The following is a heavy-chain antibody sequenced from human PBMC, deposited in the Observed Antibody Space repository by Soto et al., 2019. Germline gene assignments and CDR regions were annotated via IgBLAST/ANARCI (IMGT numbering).Heavy chain of an antibody. J-gene: IGHJ6*02. V-gene: IGHV1-18*01. D-gene: IGHD6-13*01. CDR3: ASDNSSRWYGYYYYGMDV. CDR1: GYTFTSYG. Sequence: ASVKVSCKASGYTFTSYGISWVRQAPGQGLEWMGWISAYNGNTNYAQKLQGRVTMTTDTSTSTAYMELRSLRSDDTAVYYCASDNSSRWYGYYYYGMDVWGQGTTVTVS. CDR2: ISAYNGNT.